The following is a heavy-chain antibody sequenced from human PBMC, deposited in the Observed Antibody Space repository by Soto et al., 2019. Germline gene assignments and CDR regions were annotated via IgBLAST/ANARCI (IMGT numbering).Heavy chain of an antibody. CDR2: IYHSGST. D-gene: IGHD2-2*01. CDR1: SGSISSSNW. J-gene: IGHJ3*02. Sequence: SETLSLTCAVSSGSISSSNWWSWVRQPPGKGLEWIGEIYHSGSTNYNPSLKSRVTISVDKSKNQFSLKLSSVTAADTAVYYCARGRYCSSTSCYVYAFDICGQGTMVTVSS. CDR3: ARGRYCSSTSCYVYAFDI. V-gene: IGHV4-4*02.